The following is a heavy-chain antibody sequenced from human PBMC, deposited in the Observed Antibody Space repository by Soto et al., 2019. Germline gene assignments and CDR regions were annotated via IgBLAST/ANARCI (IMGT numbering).Heavy chain of an antibody. J-gene: IGHJ4*02. CDR3: ARASTPYYYGSGSPSDY. V-gene: IGHV3-30-3*01. Sequence: QVQLVESGGGVVQPGRSLRLSCAASGFTFSSYAMHWVRQAPGKGLEWVAVISYDGSNKYYADSVKGRFTISRDNSKNTLYLQMNRLRAEDTAVYYCARASTPYYYGSGSPSDYWGKGPLVTVSS. D-gene: IGHD3-10*01. CDR2: ISYDGSNK. CDR1: GFTFSSYA.